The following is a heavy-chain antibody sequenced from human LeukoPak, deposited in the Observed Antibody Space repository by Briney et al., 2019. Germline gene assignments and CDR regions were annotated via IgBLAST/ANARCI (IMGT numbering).Heavy chain of an antibody. V-gene: IGHV1-8*03. CDR3: AVGLRSVWLRENWFDP. J-gene: IGHJ5*02. CDR2: MNPNSGNT. Sequence: ASVKVSCKASGYTFTSYDINWVRQATGQGLEWMGWMNPNSGNTGYAQKFQGRVTITRNTSISTAYMELSSLRSEDTAVYYCAVGLRSVWLRENWFDPWAREPWSPSPQ. CDR1: GYTFTSYD. D-gene: IGHD3-22*01.